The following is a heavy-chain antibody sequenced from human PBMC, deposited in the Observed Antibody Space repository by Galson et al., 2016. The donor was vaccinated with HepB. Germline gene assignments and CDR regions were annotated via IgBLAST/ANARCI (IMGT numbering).Heavy chain of an antibody. V-gene: IGHV4-31*03. CDR2: IYYSGST. D-gene: IGHD3-10*01. CDR3: AREELGRWGPGFDY. J-gene: IGHJ4*02. CDR1: GGSISSDGHY. Sequence: TPSLTCTVSGGSISSDGHYWSWIRQHPGKGLEWIGYIYYSGSTYYNPSLKSRVTISVDTSKNQFSLRLSSVTAADTAVYYCAREELGRWGPGFDYWGQGTLVTVSS.